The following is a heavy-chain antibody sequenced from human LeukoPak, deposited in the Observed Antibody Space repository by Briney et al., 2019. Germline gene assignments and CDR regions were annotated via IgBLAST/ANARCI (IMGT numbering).Heavy chain of an antibody. Sequence: GGFLRLSCAASGFTFSSYWMSWVRQAPGKGLEWVANIKQDGSEKYYVDSVKGRFTISRDNAKNSLYLQMNSLRAEDTAVYYCARDECSSTSCYLNWFDPWGQGTLVTVSS. CDR1: GFTFSSYW. J-gene: IGHJ5*02. D-gene: IGHD2-2*01. CDR3: ARDECSSTSCYLNWFDP. CDR2: IKQDGSEK. V-gene: IGHV3-7*01.